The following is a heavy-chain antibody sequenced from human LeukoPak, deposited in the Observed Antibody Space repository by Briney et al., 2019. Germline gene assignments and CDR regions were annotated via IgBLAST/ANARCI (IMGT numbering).Heavy chain of an antibody. CDR1: GDSVSSNSAA. CDR3: ARVGGRVVAATDNWFDP. Sequence: SQTLSLTCAISGDSVSSNSAAWNWIRQSPSRGLEWLGRTYYRSKWYNDYAVSVKSRITINPGTSKNQFSLQLNSVTPEDTAVYYCARVGGRVVAATDNWFDPWGQGTLVTVSS. D-gene: IGHD2-15*01. CDR2: TYYRSKWYN. V-gene: IGHV6-1*01. J-gene: IGHJ5*02.